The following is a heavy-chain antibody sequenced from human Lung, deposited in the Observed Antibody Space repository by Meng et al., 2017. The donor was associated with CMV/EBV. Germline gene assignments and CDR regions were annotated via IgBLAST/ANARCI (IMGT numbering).Heavy chain of an antibody. CDR3: ARVKGATGTAYYFDD. J-gene: IGHJ4*02. CDR2: IFHSGTT. Sequence: GSLRLSCSVPGSSIRPGYYWAWVRQPPGKGLEWIGSIFHSGTTYYNPSLKSRVTVSVDTSSNQFFLRLSSVTATDAAVYYCARVKGATGTAYYFDDWGQGTLVTVSS. CDR1: GSSIRPGYY. D-gene: IGHD5-24*01. V-gene: IGHV4-38-2*02.